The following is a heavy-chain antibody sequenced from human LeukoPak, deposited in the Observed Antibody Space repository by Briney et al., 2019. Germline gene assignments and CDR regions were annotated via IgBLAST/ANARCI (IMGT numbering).Heavy chain of an antibody. V-gene: IGHV4-39*07. CDR3: ARAKVATINY. CDR1: GGSISSSRYY. J-gene: IGHJ4*02. CDR2: IYYSGST. D-gene: IGHD5-24*01. Sequence: PSETLSLTCTVSGGSISSSRYYWGWIRQPPGKGLEWIGSIYYSGSTYYNPSLKSRVTISVDTSKNQFSLKLSSVTAADTAVYYCARAKVATINYWGQGTLVTVSS.